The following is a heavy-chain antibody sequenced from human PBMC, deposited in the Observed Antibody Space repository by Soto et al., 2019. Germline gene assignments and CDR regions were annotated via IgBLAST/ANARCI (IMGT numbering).Heavy chain of an antibody. CDR2: ISGSGGST. D-gene: IGHD5-12*01. CDR3: AKVVATRANYYYYGMDV. CDR1: GFTFSSYA. J-gene: IGHJ6*02. V-gene: IGHV3-23*01. Sequence: GGSLRLSCAASGFTFSSYAMSWVRQAPGKGLEWVSAISGSGGSTYYADSVKGRFTISRDNSKNTLYLQMNSLRAEDTAVYYCAKVVATRANYYYYGMDVWGQGTTVTVSS.